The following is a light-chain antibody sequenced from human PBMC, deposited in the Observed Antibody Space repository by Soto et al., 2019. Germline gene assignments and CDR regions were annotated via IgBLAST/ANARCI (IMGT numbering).Light chain of an antibody. Sequence: QSVLTQPPSASGTPGQRVTISCFGSSSNIGSNPVNWYQQLPGTAPKLLMYSNNQRPSGVPDRFSGYKSGTSASLAISGLQSEDEADYYCAAWDDSLNGVVFGGGTKLTVL. CDR2: SNN. J-gene: IGLJ2*01. CDR3: AAWDDSLNGVV. CDR1: SSNIGSNP. V-gene: IGLV1-44*01.